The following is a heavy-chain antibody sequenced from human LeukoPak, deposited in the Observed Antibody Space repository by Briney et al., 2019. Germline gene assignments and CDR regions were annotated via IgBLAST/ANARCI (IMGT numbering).Heavy chain of an antibody. CDR1: GFTFSSYW. D-gene: IGHD1-26*01. V-gene: IGHV3-74*01. J-gene: IGHJ5*02. Sequence: PGGALRLSCAASGFTFSSYWMLWVRQVPGKELVWVSRIDIEGSGTAYADSVKGRFTVSRDDAKSTLYLQMNSLRAEDTGVYYCARDMMGPGACIDLWGQGTLVTVSS. CDR2: IDIEGSGT. CDR3: ARDMMGPGACIDL.